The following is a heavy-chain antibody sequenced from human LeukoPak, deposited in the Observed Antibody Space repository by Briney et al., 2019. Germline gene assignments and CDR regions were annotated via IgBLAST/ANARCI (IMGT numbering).Heavy chain of an antibody. V-gene: IGHV1-18*04. Sequence: ASVKVSCKTSGYSFTDYYMHWVRQAPGQGLEWMGWISAYNGNTNYAQKLQGRVTMTTDTSTSTAYMELRSLRSDDTAVYYCARDRNWFDPWGQGTLVTVSS. CDR1: GYSFTDYY. CDR3: ARDRNWFDP. CDR2: ISAYNGNT. J-gene: IGHJ5*02.